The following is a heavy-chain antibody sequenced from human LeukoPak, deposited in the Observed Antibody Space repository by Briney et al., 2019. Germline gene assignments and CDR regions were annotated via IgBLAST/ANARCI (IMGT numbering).Heavy chain of an antibody. Sequence: GGSLRLSCAASGFTFSSYAMSWVRQAPGKGLEWVSAISGSGGSTYYADSVKGRFTISRDNSKNTLYLQMNSLRAEDTAVYYCAKDTPRSWDYDYRVYYYYYGMDVWGQGTTVTVSS. D-gene: IGHD5-12*01. V-gene: IGHV3-23*01. J-gene: IGHJ6*02. CDR2: ISGSGGST. CDR1: GFTFSSYA. CDR3: AKDTPRSWDYDYRVYYYYYGMDV.